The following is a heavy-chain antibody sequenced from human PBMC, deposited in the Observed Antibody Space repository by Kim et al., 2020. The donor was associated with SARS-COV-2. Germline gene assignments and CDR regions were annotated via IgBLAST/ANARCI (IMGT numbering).Heavy chain of an antibody. Sequence: GGSLRLSCVASGFNFNNYVMHWVRQAPGKGLEWVANIYFDGTNENYADSVKGRFFISRDNSKKTLFLQMNSLIAEDTAVYYCARASEVLLSTSYFDSWG. CDR2: IYFDGTNE. CDR1: GFNFNNYV. CDR3: ARASEVLLSTSYFDS. V-gene: IGHV3-33*01. J-gene: IGHJ4*03. D-gene: IGHD3-16*02.